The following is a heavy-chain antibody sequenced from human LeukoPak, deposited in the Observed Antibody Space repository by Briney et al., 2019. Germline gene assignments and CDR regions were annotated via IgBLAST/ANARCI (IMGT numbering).Heavy chain of an antibody. CDR1: GFTFSSYG. V-gene: IGHV3-30*18. CDR3: AKDRHSGYCSGGSCYPDY. Sequence: GGSLRLSCAASGFTFSSYGMHWVRHAPGKGLERVAVISYDGSNKYYADSVKGRFTISRDNSKNTLYLQMNSLRAEDTAVYYCAKDRHSGYCSGGSCYPDYWGQGTLVTVSS. CDR2: ISYDGSNK. J-gene: IGHJ4*02. D-gene: IGHD2-15*01.